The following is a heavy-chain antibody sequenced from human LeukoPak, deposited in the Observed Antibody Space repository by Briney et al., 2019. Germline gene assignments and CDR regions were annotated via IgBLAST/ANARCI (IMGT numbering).Heavy chain of an antibody. D-gene: IGHD3-10*01. Sequence: PGGSLRLSCTASGFTFSSFGMHWVRQAPGKGLEWVTAISSVGHTNNSADSVKGRFTISRDNSKNTLYLQMHSLREDDTAVYYCAKEVGWFNAFDVWGQGTMVTVSS. V-gene: IGHV3-30*18. CDR2: ISSVGHTN. CDR1: GFTFSSFG. J-gene: IGHJ3*01. CDR3: AKEVGWFNAFDV.